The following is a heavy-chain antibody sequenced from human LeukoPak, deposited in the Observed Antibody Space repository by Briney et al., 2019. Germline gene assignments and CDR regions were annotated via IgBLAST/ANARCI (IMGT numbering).Heavy chain of an antibody. Sequence: GGSLRLSCAASGFTFSVSWMTWVRQAPGRGLEWVGNINPDGNTKNYVDSVKGRFTFSRDNARSSLYLQMNNLRFEDTAVYYCARDPAYGALDYWGQGTLVTVSS. CDR3: ARDPAYGALDY. CDR1: GFTFSVSW. D-gene: IGHD4-17*01. J-gene: IGHJ4*02. V-gene: IGHV3-7*01. CDR2: INPDGNTK.